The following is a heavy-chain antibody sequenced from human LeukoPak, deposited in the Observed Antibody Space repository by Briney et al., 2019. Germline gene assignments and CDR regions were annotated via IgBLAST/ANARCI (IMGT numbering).Heavy chain of an antibody. Sequence: PSGTLSLTCAVSGGSISSSNWWIWVRQAPGKGLEWVSAISGSGGSTYYADSVKGRFTISRDNSKNTLYLQMNSLRAEDTAVYYCAKGKAVAVDFDYWGQGTLVTVSS. J-gene: IGHJ4*02. CDR2: ISGSGGST. D-gene: IGHD6-19*01. CDR3: AKGKAVAVDFDY. CDR1: GGSISSSN. V-gene: IGHV3-23*01.